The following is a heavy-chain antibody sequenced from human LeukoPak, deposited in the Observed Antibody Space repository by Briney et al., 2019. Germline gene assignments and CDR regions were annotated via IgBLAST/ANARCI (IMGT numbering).Heavy chain of an antibody. J-gene: IGHJ5*02. CDR1: GFTLSSYW. V-gene: IGHV3-7*02. Sequence: PGGSLRLSCAASGFTLSSYWMSWVRQAPGKGLEWVANIIRDGSEKYYVDSVKGRFTISRDNAKNSLYLQMNSLRAEDTSVYYCARVLAGGTNWFDPWGQGTLVTVSS. CDR2: IIRDGSEK. D-gene: IGHD3-16*01. CDR3: ARVLAGGTNWFDP.